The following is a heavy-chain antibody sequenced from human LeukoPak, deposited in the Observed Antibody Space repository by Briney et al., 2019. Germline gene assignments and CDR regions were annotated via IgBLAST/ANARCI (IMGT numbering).Heavy chain of an antibody. V-gene: IGHV4-39*01. CDR2: IYYSGST. J-gene: IGHJ5*02. CDR1: GGSISSSSYY. CDR3: ARRIRQDNWFDP. Sequence: PSETLSLTCTVSGGSISSSSYYWGWIRQPPGKGLEWIGSIYYSGSTYYNPSLKSRVTISVDTSKNQFSLKLSSVTAADTAVYYCARRIRQDNWFDPWGQGTLVTVSS.